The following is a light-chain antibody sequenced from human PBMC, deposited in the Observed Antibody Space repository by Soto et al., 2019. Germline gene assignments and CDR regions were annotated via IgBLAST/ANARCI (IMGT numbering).Light chain of an antibody. V-gene: IGKV1-39*01. CDR2: ATS. Sequence: DVQMTKYPSSLSASVGDRVSITCRSSQSISTYLIWYQQKPGKAPKLLIYATSSLQSGVPSRFSGSGSGTDFTLTISSLQPEDFGTHDCPPSPRSPSGTSRQGTKVDIK. CDR1: QSISTY. J-gene: IGKJ1*01. CDR3: PPSPRSPSGT.